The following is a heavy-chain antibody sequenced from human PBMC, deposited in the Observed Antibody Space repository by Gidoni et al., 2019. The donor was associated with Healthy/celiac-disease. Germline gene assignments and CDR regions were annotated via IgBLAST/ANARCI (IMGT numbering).Heavy chain of an antibody. J-gene: IGHJ4*02. V-gene: IGHV4-61*02. CDR1: GGSISSGSYY. Sequence: QVQLQESGPGLVQPSQTLSLTCTVSGGSISSGSYYWSWIRQPAGKGLEWIGRIYTSGSTNYNPSLKSRVTISVDTSKNQFSLKLSSVTAADTAVYYCARDSSGYWGFDYWGQGTLVTVSS. CDR2: IYTSGST. CDR3: ARDSSGYWGFDY. D-gene: IGHD3-22*01.